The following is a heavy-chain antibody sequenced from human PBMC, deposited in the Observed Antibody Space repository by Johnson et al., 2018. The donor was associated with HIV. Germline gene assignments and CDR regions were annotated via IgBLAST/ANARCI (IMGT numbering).Heavy chain of an antibody. Sequence: MLLVESGGGLIQPGGSLRLSCAASGFTVSSNYMSWVRQAPGKGLEWVSVIYSGGSTYYADSVKGRFTISRDNSKNTLYLQMNSLRAVDTAVYYCARAPDYFDNSDSNVAFDFWGQGTMVTVSS. V-gene: IGHV3-53*01. CDR2: IYSGGST. CDR1: GFTVSSNY. CDR3: ARAPDYFDNSDSNVAFDF. D-gene: IGHD3-22*01. J-gene: IGHJ3*01.